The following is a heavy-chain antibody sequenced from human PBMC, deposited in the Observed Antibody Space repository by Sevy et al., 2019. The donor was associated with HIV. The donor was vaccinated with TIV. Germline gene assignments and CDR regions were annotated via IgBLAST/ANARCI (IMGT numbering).Heavy chain of an antibody. V-gene: IGHV4-4*02. CDR1: DGSIRSSHS. J-gene: IGHJ6*02. CDR2: IYYSGSR. D-gene: IGHD3-10*01. CDR3: AREEYFYGSGTYGYGMDV. Sequence: SETLSLTCAVSDGSIRSSHSWSWVRQSPGKGLEWIGEIYYSGSRNYNPSLKSRLTISVDTSNNLFSLRLSSVTAADTAVYYCAREEYFYGSGTYGYGMDVWGQGTTVTVSS.